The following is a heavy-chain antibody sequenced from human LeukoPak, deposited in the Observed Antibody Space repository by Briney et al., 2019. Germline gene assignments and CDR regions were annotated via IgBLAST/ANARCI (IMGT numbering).Heavy chain of an antibody. CDR1: GFSLGEYA. Sequence: PGDSLRLSCAASGFSLGEYAMSWVRQAPGKGPEWLSAISGSSTYFSDSVKGRFTISRDTSKTTVYLQMNVLREDDTALYYCVKGPQVGDGYHPDYWGQGTLVTVS. CDR2: ISGSST. J-gene: IGHJ4*02. D-gene: IGHD5-18*01. V-gene: IGHV3-23*05. CDR3: VKGPQVGDGYHPDY.